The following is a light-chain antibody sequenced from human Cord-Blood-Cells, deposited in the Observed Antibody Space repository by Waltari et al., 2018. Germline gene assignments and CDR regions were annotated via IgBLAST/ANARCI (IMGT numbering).Light chain of an antibody. Sequence: QSTLTQPRSVYGSPGQSVTIPCTGTSSDVGAYHHAPWSQQHPGKAPKLMIYDVSKRPSGVPDRFAGSKSGNTASLTISGLQAEDEADYYCCSYAGSYTYVFGTGTKVTVL. J-gene: IGLJ1*01. CDR1: SSDVGAYHH. CDR3: CSYAGSYTYV. CDR2: DVS. V-gene: IGLV2-11*01.